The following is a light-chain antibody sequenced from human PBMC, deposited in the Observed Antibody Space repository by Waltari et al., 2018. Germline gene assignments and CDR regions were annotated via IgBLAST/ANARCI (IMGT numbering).Light chain of an antibody. Sequence: EIVMTQSTDTLSVSPGERVATSCRASQSVGGNLAWYQQKPGQAPRLLIYAASTRATAIPASFSGGGSGTEFTLTISSLQSEDFAVYYCQQYNKWPLTFGQGTKVEIK. V-gene: IGKV3-15*01. CDR2: AAS. J-gene: IGKJ1*01. CDR1: QSVGGN. CDR3: QQYNKWPLT.